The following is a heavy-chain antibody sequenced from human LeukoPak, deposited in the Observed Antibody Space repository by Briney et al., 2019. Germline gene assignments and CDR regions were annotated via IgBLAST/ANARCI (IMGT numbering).Heavy chain of an antibody. J-gene: IGHJ4*02. CDR3: ARDINRRFDF. D-gene: IGHD1-14*01. V-gene: IGHV3-48*02. Sequence: PGGSLRLSCAASGFTFSPYSMNWVRQAPGKGLEWVSYISSTSNTIYYADSVKGRFTLSRDNAKNSLYLQMNSLRDEDTAVYYCARDINRRFDFWGQGTLVTVSS. CDR2: ISSTSNTI. CDR1: GFTFSPYS.